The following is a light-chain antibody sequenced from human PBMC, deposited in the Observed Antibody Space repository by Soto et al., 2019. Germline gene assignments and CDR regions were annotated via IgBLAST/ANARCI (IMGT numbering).Light chain of an antibody. J-gene: IGKJ1*01. CDR3: QQYGTSRT. Sequence: EAVLTQSPGTLSLSPAERAAGSCRASQSVTNNYLAWHQQRPGLAPRLLIYGASTRTGGIPDRLTGSGSGTDFTLTISRLEPEDFAVYYCQQYGTSRTFGRGTKVDIK. CDR1: QSVTNNY. CDR2: GAS. V-gene: IGKV3-20*01.